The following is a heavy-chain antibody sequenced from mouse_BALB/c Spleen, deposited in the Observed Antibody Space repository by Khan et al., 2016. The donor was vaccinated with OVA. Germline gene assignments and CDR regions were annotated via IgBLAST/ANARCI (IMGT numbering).Heavy chain of an antibody. V-gene: IGHV1-20*02. CDR3: ARIYGSDFDY. D-gene: IGHD1-1*01. J-gene: IGHJ2*02. CDR2: INPHIGET. CDR1: GYSFTGYF. Sequence: IQLVQSGPELVKPGASVKISCKASGYSFTGYFMNWVMQSHGKSLEWIGRINPHIGETFYNPKFKGQVTLTADESSSTAHMELRSLASEDSAVYYCARIYGSDFDYWGQGTSLTVSS.